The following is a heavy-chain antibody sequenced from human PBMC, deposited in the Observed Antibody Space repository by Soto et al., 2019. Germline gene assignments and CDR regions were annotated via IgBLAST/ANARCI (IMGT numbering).Heavy chain of an antibody. J-gene: IGHJ6*02. CDR3: ARDPRDIVFVPAAMRHVYYYYNSMDV. CDR1: GFTFSSYG. D-gene: IGHD2-2*01. Sequence: QVQLVESGGGVVQPGRSLRLSCAASGFTFSSYGMHWVRQAPGKGLEWVAVIWYDGSNKYYADSVKGRFTISRDNSKNTLYLQMNSLRAEDTAVYYCARDPRDIVFVPAAMRHVYYYYNSMDVWGQGTTVTVSS. CDR2: IWYDGSNK. V-gene: IGHV3-33*01.